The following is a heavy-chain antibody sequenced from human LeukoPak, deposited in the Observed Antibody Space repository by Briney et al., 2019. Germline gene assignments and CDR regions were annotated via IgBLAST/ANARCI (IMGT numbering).Heavy chain of an antibody. CDR1: GDSVSSNSAA. J-gene: IGHJ6*02. CDR2: TYYRSKWYN. V-gene: IGHV6-1*01. Sequence: SQTLSLTCAISGDSVSSNSAAWNWIRQSPSKGLEWLGRTYYRSKWYNDYAVSVKSRITINPDTSKNQFSLQLNSVTPEDTAVYYCAGDHPHFYYGDYDYYYYYGMDVWGQGTTVTVSS. D-gene: IGHD4-17*01. CDR3: AGDHPHFYYGDYDYYYYYGMDV.